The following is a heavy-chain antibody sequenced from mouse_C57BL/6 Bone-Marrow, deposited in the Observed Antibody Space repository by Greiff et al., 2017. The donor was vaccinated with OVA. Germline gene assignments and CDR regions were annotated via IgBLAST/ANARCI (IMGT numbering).Heavy chain of an antibody. D-gene: IGHD1-1*01. V-gene: IGHV1-62-2*01. CDR1: GYTFTEYT. CDR2: FYPGSGSI. J-gene: IGHJ3*01. CDR3: ARHEVPYYYGSSSWFAY. Sequence: VQLQQSGAELVKPGASVKLSCKASGYTFTEYTIHWVKQRSGQGLEWIGWFYPGSGSIKYNEKFKDKATLTADKSSSTVYMELSRLTSEDSAVYFCARHEVPYYYGSSSWFAYWGQGALVTVSA.